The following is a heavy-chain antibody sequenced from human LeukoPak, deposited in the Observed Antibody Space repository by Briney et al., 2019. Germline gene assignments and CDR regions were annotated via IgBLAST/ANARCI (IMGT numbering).Heavy chain of an antibody. Sequence: PGGSLRPSCAASGFTFSSYWMHWVRHVSGKGLMWVSRMKGDGSSIRYADSVKGRFTISRDNAKNTLYLQMNSLRAEDTAVYYCARVGGVAGRAFDYWGQGTLVTVSS. CDR2: MKGDGSSI. D-gene: IGHD6-19*01. CDR3: ARVGGVAGRAFDY. V-gene: IGHV3-74*01. CDR1: GFTFSSYW. J-gene: IGHJ4*02.